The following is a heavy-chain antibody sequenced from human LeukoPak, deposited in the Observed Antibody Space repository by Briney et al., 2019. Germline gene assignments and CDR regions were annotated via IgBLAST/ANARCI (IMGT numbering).Heavy chain of an antibody. CDR2: IIPIFGTA. J-gene: IGHJ4*02. V-gene: IGHV1-69*06. CDR3: ARAVWDCSGGSCYSAYFDY. D-gene: IGHD2-15*01. Sequence: SVKVSCKASGYTFTSYYMHWVRQAPGQGLEWMGGIIPIFGTANYAQKFQGRVTITADKSTSTAYMELSSLGSEDTAVYYCARAVWDCSGGSCYSAYFDYWGQGTLVTVSS. CDR1: GYTFTSYY.